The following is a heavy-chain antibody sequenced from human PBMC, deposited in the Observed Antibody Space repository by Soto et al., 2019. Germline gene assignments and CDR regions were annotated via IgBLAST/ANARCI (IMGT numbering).Heavy chain of an antibody. V-gene: IGHV4-34*01. CDR1: GGSFSGYY. CDR2: INHSGST. D-gene: IGHD4-17*01. CDR3: ARGEAQTYGDFGEYYFDY. J-gene: IGHJ4*02. Sequence: SETLSLTCAVYGGSFSGYYWSWIRQPPGKGLEWIGEINHSGSTNYNPSLKSRVTISVDTSKNQFSLKLSSVTAADTAVYYCARGEAQTYGDFGEYYFDYWGQGTLVTVSS.